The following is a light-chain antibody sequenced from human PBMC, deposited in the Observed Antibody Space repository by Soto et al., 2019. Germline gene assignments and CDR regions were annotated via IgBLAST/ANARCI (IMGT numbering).Light chain of an antibody. Sequence: EIVLTQSPGTLHLSPGERATLSCGASQSVSSSYLAWYQQKPGQAPRLLIYGASTRATGIPARFSGSGSGTEFTLTISSLQSEDFAVYYCQQYNNWPRTFGQGTKVDIK. J-gene: IGKJ1*01. CDR1: QSVSSSY. CDR2: GAS. V-gene: IGKV3-15*01. CDR3: QQYNNWPRT.